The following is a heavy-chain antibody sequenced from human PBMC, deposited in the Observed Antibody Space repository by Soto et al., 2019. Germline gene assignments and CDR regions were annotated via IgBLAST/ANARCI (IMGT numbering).Heavy chain of an antibody. CDR3: GRDLRDWDSGSYSYDY. CDR2: IKQDGGEK. J-gene: IGHJ4*02. D-gene: IGHD1-26*01. V-gene: IGHV3-7*04. Sequence: EVQLVESGGGLVQPGGSLRLSCAVSGFTFSSYWMSWVRQAPGKGLEWVANIKQDGGEKYYVDSVKGRFTISRDNAKNSLHLQMNSLRAEDTAVYYCGRDLRDWDSGSYSYDYWGQGTLVTVSS. CDR1: GFTFSSYW.